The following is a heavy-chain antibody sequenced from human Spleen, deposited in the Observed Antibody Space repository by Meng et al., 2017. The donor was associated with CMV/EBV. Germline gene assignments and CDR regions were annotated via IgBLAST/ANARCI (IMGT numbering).Heavy chain of an antibody. CDR1: GYSFTSYF. Sequence: ASVKVSCKAYGYSFTSYFIHWVRQAPGQGLEWMGIINPRVGSTTYAPKFQGSVTMSRDTSTTTVYMELSSLRSEDTAVYYCARDYDFWSGYLIYGMDVWGQGTTVTVSS. J-gene: IGHJ6*02. CDR3: ARDYDFWSGYLIYGMDV. CDR2: INPRVGST. D-gene: IGHD3-3*01. V-gene: IGHV1-46*01.